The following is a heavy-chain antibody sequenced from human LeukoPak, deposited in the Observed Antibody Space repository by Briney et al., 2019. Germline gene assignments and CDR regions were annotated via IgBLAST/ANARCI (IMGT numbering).Heavy chain of an antibody. D-gene: IGHD3-10*01. CDR2: INHSGST. Sequence: SETLSLTCTVSGGSISSYYWSWIRQPPGKGLEWIGEINHSGSTNYNPSLKSRVTISVDTSKNQFSLKLSSVTAADTAVYYCARFGYRYFDYWGQGTLVTVSS. CDR1: GGSISSYY. V-gene: IGHV4-34*01. CDR3: ARFGYRYFDY. J-gene: IGHJ4*02.